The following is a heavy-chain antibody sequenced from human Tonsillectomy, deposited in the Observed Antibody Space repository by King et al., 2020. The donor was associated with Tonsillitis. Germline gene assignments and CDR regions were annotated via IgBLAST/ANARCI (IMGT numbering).Heavy chain of an antibody. J-gene: IGHJ4*02. Sequence: VQLQESGPTLVKPSDTLSLTCAVSGYSITSGYFWGWIRQPPGKGLEGIGTVFHTGTTYYNPSLASRLTISVDTSKNRFSLNLSSVTAADSAVYYCARDRTSTSEIDYWGQGTLVTVSS. CDR3: ARDRTSTSEIDY. CDR1: GYSITSGYF. V-gene: IGHV4-38-2*02. CDR2: VFHTGTT. D-gene: IGHD1-26*01.